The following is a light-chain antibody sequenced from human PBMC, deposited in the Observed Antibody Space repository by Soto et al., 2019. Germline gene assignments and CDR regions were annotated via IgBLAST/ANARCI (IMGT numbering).Light chain of an antibody. CDR2: GAS. J-gene: IGKJ1*01. Sequence: IVMTQSPATLSVSPGERATLSCRASQSVSNNLAWYQQKPGQAPRLPIYGASTRATGIPARFSGSGSGTEFTLTISSLQSEDFALYYCQQYNNWPRTFGQGTKVDIK. CDR1: QSVSNN. CDR3: QQYNNWPRT. V-gene: IGKV3-15*01.